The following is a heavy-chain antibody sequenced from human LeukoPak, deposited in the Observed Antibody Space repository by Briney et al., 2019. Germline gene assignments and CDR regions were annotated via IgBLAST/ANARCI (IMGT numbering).Heavy chain of an antibody. V-gene: IGHV4-34*01. CDR3: ARHYGP. D-gene: IGHD3-16*01. J-gene: IGHJ5*02. CDR2: INHSGTT. Sequence: PSETLSLTCAVYGESFSGFYWSWIRQSPGKGLEWIGEINHSGTTNYNPSLKSRVTISVDTSKNQFSLKLNSVTAADTAVYYCARHYGPWGQGTLVTVSS. CDR1: GESFSGFY.